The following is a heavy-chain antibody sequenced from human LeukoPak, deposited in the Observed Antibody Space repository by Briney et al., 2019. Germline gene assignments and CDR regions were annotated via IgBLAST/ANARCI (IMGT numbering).Heavy chain of an antibody. Sequence: SETLSLTCTVSGGSISSGTYYWSWIRQPAGKGLEWIGRIYSSGSTNYNPSLKSRVTISVDTSKNQFSLKLSSVTAADTAVYYCARDRHSGYEYYFDYWGQGTLVTVSS. CDR1: GGSISSGTYY. CDR2: IYSSGST. V-gene: IGHV4-61*02. CDR3: ARDRHSGYEYYFDY. J-gene: IGHJ4*02. D-gene: IGHD5-12*01.